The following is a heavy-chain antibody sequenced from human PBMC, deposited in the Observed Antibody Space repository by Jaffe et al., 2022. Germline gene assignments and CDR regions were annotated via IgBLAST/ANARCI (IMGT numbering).Heavy chain of an antibody. CDR3: ARQGGSYYFDY. J-gene: IGHJ4*02. CDR2: IYWDDDK. Sequence: QITLKESGPTLVKPTQTLTLTCTFSGFSLSTSGVGVGWIRQPPGKALEWLALIYWDDDKRYSPSLKSRLTITKDTSKNQVVLTMTNMDPVDTATYYCARQGGSYYFDYWGQGTLVTVSS. CDR1: GFSLSTSGVG. D-gene: IGHD1-26*01. V-gene: IGHV2-5*02.